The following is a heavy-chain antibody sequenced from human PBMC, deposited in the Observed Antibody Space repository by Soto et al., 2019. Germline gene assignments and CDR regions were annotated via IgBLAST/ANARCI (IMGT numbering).Heavy chain of an antibody. CDR3: ARDRYDFWSVDY. D-gene: IGHD3-3*01. CDR2: ISSSSSYI. J-gene: IGHJ4*02. CDR1: GFTFSSYS. V-gene: IGHV3-21*01. Sequence: VGSLRLSCAASGFTFSSYSMNWVRQAPGKGLEWVSSISSSSSYIYYAGSVKGRFTISRDNAKTSLYLQMNSLRAEDTAVYYCARDRYDFWSVDYWGQGTLVTVSS.